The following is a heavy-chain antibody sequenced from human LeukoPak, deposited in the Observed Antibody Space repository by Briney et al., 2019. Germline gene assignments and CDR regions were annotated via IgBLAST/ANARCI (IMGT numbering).Heavy chain of an antibody. CDR2: IKPDGTEK. J-gene: IGHJ3*02. CDR3: VRYYDPPVGDAFDI. CDR1: GFTFGGDW. D-gene: IGHD3-22*01. Sequence: QPEGSLRLSCVASGFTFGGDWMSWVRQAPGKGLEWVANIKPDGTEKYYVDSVKGRFTISRDNAKNSLYLQLNSLRAEDTAVYYCVRYYDPPVGDAFDIWGPGTMVTVSS. V-gene: IGHV3-7*01.